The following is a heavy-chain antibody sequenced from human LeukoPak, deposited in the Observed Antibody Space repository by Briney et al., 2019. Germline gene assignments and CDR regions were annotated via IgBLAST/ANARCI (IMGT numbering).Heavy chain of an antibody. J-gene: IGHJ6*02. CDR3: ARVTIYPYYYGMDV. CDR2: IYYSGST. V-gene: IGHV4-59*01. CDR1: GGSISSYY. Sequence: PSETLSLTCTVSGGSISSYYWSWIRQPPGKGLEWIGYIYYSGSTNYNPSLKSRVTISVDTSKNQFSLKLSSVTAADTAVYYCARVTIYPYYYGMDVWGQGTTVTVSS. D-gene: IGHD3-3*01.